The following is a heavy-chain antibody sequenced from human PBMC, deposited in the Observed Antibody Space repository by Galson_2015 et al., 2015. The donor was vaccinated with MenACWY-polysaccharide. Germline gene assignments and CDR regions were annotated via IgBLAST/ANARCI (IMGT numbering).Heavy chain of an antibody. Sequence: ETLSLTCDVSGGSIRSDYWWYWVRQPPGERLGWIGVGHHSRTANYNPSFKRRVTMSVDESNNLFSLMPSSVTAADTAVYFSATSTRSGPSLEAFDIWGQGTMVTVSS. CDR1: GGSIRSDYW. CDR2: GHHSRTA. V-gene: IGHV4-4*01. J-gene: IGHJ3*02. D-gene: IGHD2-15*01. CDR3: ATSTRSGPSLEAFDI.